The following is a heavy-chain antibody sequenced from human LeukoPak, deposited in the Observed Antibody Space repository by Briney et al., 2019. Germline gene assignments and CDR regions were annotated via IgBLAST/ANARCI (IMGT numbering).Heavy chain of an antibody. CDR2: IYSGGST. D-gene: IGHD6-13*01. J-gene: IGHJ5*02. CDR1: GFTVSSNY. CDR3: ASDSSSWYMRFDP. V-gene: IGHV3-66*01. Sequence: GGSLRLSCAASGFTVSSNYMSWVRQAPGKGLEWVSVIYSGGSTYYADSVKGRFTISRDNSKNTLYLQMNSLRAEDTAVYYCASDSSSWYMRFDPWGQGTLVTVSS.